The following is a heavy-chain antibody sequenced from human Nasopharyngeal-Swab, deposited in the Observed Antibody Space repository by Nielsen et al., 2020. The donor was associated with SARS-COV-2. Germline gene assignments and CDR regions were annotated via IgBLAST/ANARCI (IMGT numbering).Heavy chain of an antibody. J-gene: IGHJ4*02. CDR2: ISGSSSYI. CDR1: GFTFSSYS. D-gene: IGHD2-8*01. CDR3: ARAEGGLYAPDY. Sequence: GESLKISCAASGFTFSSYSMNWVRQAPGKGLEWVSSISGSSSYIYYADSVKGRFTISRDNAKNSLYLQMNSLRAEDTAVYYCARAEGGLYAPDYWGQGTLVTVSS. V-gene: IGHV3-21*01.